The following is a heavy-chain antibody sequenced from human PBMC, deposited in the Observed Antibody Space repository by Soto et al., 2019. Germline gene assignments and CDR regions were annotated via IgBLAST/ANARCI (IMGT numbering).Heavy chain of an antibody. J-gene: IGHJ4*02. Sequence: PGGSLRLSCEASGFSFSSYAVHWVRQAPGKGLEWVANIWYDGSKKFYVDSVKGRFTISRDNSKNTLYLQMNSLRVDDTAVYYCAREVSGQPFDFWGQGTLVTVSS. CDR3: AREVSGQPFDF. V-gene: IGHV3-33*01. CDR2: IWYDGSKK. CDR1: GFSFSSYA. D-gene: IGHD1-1*01.